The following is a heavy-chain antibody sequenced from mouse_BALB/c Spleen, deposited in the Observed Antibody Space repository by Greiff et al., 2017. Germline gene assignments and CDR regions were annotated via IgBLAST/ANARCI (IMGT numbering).Heavy chain of an antibody. J-gene: IGHJ1*01. CDR3: ARSVYGNPRRYFDV. V-gene: IGHV1-54*01. CDR1: GYAFTNYL. Sequence: QVQLQQSGAELVRPGTSVKVSCKASGYAFTNYLIEWVKQRPGQGLEWIGVINPGSGGTNYNEKFKGKATLTADKSSSTAYMQLSSLTSDDSAVYFCARSVYGNPRRYFDVWGAGTTVTVSS. D-gene: IGHD2-10*02. CDR2: INPGSGGT.